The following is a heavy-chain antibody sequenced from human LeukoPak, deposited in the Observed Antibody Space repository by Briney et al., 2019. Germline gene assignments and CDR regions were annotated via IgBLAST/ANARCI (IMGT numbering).Heavy chain of an antibody. D-gene: IGHD2-8*01. CDR1: GFNFRSHA. V-gene: IGHV3-23*01. Sequence: PGESLRLSCAASGFNFRSHAMSWVRQAPRKGLEWVSVISNGGAGTYYADSVKGRFTISRDNSKSTLYLQMSSLRAEDTAVYYCAKDHGTNVYDPFDYWGQGTLVTVSS. J-gene: IGHJ4*02. CDR3: AKDHGTNVYDPFDY. CDR2: ISNGGAGT.